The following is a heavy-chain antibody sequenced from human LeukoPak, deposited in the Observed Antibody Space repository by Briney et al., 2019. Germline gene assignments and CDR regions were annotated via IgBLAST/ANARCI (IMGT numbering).Heavy chain of an antibody. CDR3: TSLLRGTYYYDSSGYYD. CDR1: GGTFSSYA. D-gene: IGHD3-22*01. Sequence: SVKVSCKASGGTFSSYAISWVRQAPGQGLEWMGRIIPIFGTANYAQKFQGRVTITTNESTSTAYMELSSLRSEDTAVYYCTSLLRGTYYYDSSGYYDWGQGTLVTVSS. J-gene: IGHJ4*02. CDR2: IIPIFGTA. V-gene: IGHV1-69*05.